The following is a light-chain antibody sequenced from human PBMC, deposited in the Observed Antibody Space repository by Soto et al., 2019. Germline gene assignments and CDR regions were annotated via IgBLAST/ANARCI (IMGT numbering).Light chain of an antibody. CDR2: AAS. CDR3: QQRSNWPIT. J-gene: IGKJ5*01. V-gene: IGKV3D-20*02. Sequence: EIVLTQSPGTLSLSPGERATLSCRASQTVIRNYLAWHQQKPGQTPRLLIYAASTRATGIPDRFSGSVSGTDFTLTISRLEPEDFAVYYCQQRSNWPITFGQGTRLEI. CDR1: QTVIRNY.